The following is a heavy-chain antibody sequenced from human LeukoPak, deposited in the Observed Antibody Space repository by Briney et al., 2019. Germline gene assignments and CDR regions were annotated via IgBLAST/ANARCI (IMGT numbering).Heavy chain of an antibody. CDR1: GYTFTSYY. J-gene: IGHJ6*03. V-gene: IGHV1-46*01. CDR2: INPSGGST. Sequence: ASVKVSCKASGYTFTSYYMHWVRQAPGQGLEWMGIINPSGGSTSYAQKFQGRVTITRNTSISTAYMELSSLRSEDTAVYYCARADVKGYCSGGSCLYYYYMDVWGKGTTVTVSS. CDR3: ARADVKGYCSGGSCLYYYYMDV. D-gene: IGHD2-15*01.